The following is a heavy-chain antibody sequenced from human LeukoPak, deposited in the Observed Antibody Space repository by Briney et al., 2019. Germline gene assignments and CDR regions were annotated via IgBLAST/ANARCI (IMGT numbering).Heavy chain of an antibody. CDR2: IIPIFGTA. J-gene: IGHJ6*02. V-gene: IGHV1-69*13. D-gene: IGHD2-2*01. Sequence: SVKVSCKASGGTFSSYAISWVRQAPGQGLEWMGGIIPIFGTANYAQKFQGRVTITADESTSTAYMELSSLRSENTAVYHCARKGYCSSTSCHYYYYGMDVWGQGTTVTVSS. CDR3: ARKGYCSSTSCHYYYYGMDV. CDR1: GGTFSSYA.